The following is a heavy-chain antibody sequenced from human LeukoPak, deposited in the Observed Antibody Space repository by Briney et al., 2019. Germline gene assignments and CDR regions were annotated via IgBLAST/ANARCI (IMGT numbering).Heavy chain of an antibody. CDR1: GFTFSSYG. V-gene: IGHV4-4*02. Sequence: GTLRLSCAASGFTFSSYGMNWVRQAPGKGLEWIGEIYHTGSANYSPSLTSRVTISLDRSKNQFSLRLSSVTAADTAVYYCASFSSGWLHFDYWGQGTLVTVSS. J-gene: IGHJ4*02. CDR3: ASFSSGWLHFDY. CDR2: IYHTGSA. D-gene: IGHD6-19*01.